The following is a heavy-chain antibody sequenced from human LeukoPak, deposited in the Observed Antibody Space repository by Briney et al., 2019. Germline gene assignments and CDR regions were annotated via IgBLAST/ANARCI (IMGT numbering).Heavy chain of an antibody. CDR3: ARDEYTRHFDY. Sequence: PGGSLRLSCAASGFTVSSNYMSWVRQAPGKGLEWVSVIYSGGSTYYADSVKGRFTISRDNAKNSLYLQMNSLRAEDTAVYYCARDEYTRHFDYWGQGTLVTVSS. V-gene: IGHV3-53*01. D-gene: IGHD6-6*01. CDR2: IYSGGST. J-gene: IGHJ4*02. CDR1: GFTVSSNY.